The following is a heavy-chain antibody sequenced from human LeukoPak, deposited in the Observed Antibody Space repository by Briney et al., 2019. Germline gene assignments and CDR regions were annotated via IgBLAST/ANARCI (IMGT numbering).Heavy chain of an antibody. CDR3: ARDIPPYDFWSGYENYYGMDV. D-gene: IGHD3-3*01. CDR2: IKEDGSGK. Sequence: PGGSLRLSCAASAFSFSSQWMTWVRQPPGKGLEWVASIKEDGSGKYYVDSVKGRFTISRDNAKSSLYLQMNSLRAEDTAVYYCARDIPPYDFWSGYENYYGMDVWGQGTTVTVSS. J-gene: IGHJ6*02. CDR1: AFSFSSQW. V-gene: IGHV3-7*03.